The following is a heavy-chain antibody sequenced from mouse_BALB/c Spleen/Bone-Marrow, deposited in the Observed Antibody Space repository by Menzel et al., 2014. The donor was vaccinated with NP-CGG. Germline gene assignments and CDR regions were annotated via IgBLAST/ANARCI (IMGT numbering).Heavy chain of an antibody. Sequence: EVMLVESGGGLVQPGGSMKLSCFASGFTFSNYWMNWVRQSPEKGLEWVAEIRLKSNNYATHYAEPVKGRFTISRDDSKSSVHLQMNNLRAEDTGIYFCTTGFAYWGQGTLVTVSA. V-gene: IGHV6-6*02. J-gene: IGHJ3*01. CDR3: TTGFAY. CDR2: IRLKSNNYAT. CDR1: GFTFSNYW.